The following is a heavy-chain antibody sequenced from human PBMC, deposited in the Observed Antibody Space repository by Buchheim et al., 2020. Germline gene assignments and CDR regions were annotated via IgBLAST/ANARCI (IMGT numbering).Heavy chain of an antibody. J-gene: IGHJ3*02. CDR1: GGSISSGSYY. Sequence: QVQLQESGPGLVKPSQTLSLTCTVSGGSISSGSYYWSWIRQPAGKGLEWIGRIYTSGSTNYNPSLKSRVTISVDTSKNQFSLKLSSVTAADTAVYYCAREELVGATFVRDAFDIWGQGT. V-gene: IGHV4-61*02. D-gene: IGHD1-26*01. CDR3: AREELVGATFVRDAFDI. CDR2: IYTSGST.